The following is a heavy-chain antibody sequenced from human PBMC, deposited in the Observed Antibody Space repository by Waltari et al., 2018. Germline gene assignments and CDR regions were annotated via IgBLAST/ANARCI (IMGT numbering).Heavy chain of an antibody. CDR1: GGFPSDDH. D-gene: IGHD3-22*01. CDR2: LRNSGGT. Sequence: HVPLQESGPGLVEPSEPLFLTCNVSGGFPSDDHWPWFRQAPGKGLEWIAYLRNSGGTKCTPSLQSRVTLSAVTSKKQFSLRLTSVTAADTAVYYCARLPTKYYDSLGWGFFDQWGQGILVTVSS. CDR3: ARLPTKYYDSLGWGFFDQ. J-gene: IGHJ4*02. V-gene: IGHV4-59*08.